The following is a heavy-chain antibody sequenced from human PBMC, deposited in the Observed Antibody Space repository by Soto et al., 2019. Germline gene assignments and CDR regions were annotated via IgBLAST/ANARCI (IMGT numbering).Heavy chain of an antibody. CDR2: IYYSGST. CDR1: GGSISSSSYY. V-gene: IGHV4-39*01. CDR3: ARTSRRTGWFDP. Sequence: SETLSLTCTVSGGSISSSSYYWGWIRQPPGKGLEWIGSIYYSGSTYYNPSLKSRVTISVDTSKNQFSLKLSSVTAADTAVYYCARTSRRTGWFDPWGQGTLVTVS. J-gene: IGHJ5*02. D-gene: IGHD1-1*01.